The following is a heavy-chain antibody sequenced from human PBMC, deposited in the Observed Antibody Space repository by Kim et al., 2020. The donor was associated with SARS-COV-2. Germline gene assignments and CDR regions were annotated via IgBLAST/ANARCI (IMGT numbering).Heavy chain of an antibody. Sequence: SVKVSCKASGGTFSKHVLSWVRQAPGQGLEWMGGIIPIFDKANYAEKFQGRVTITADESTSTAYMELSSLRHDDSAVYYCATVSRNDAYFQYWGQGTLVTVSS. CDR3: ATVSRNDAYFQY. J-gene: IGHJ1*01. D-gene: IGHD1-1*01. CDR1: GGTFSKHV. CDR2: IIPIFDKA. V-gene: IGHV1-69*13.